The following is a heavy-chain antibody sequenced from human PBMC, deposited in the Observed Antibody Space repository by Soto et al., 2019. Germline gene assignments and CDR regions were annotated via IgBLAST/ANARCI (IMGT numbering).Heavy chain of an antibody. CDR1: GFTFYSFS. CDR2: IDTTSNYI. J-gene: IGHJ6*03. CDR3: VRDIGQYFRAGYMDV. V-gene: IGHV3-21*01. Sequence: EVQLVESGGGLVKPGESLRLSCAASGFTFYSFSMNWVRQAAGRGPEWVSSIDTTSNYIYYADSVRGRFTISRDNAKDVLDLQMYSLRAEDTAVYYCVRDIGQYFRAGYMDVWGRGTTVTVSS. D-gene: IGHD3-9*01.